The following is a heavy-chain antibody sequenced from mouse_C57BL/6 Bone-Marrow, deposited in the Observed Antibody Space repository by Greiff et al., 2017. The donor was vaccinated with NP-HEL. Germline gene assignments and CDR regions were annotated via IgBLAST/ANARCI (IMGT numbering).Heavy chain of an antibody. CDR2: IRSKSNNNAT. V-gene: IGHV10-1*01. Sequence: EVQGVESGGGLVQPKGSLKLSCAASGFSFNTYAMNWVRQAPGQGLEWVARIRSKSNNNATYYADSVKDRFTISRDDSESMLYLQMNNLKTEDTAMYYCVRGTYGGQFAYWGQGTLVTVSA. CDR3: VRGTYGGQFAY. J-gene: IGHJ3*01. D-gene: IGHD1-1*02. CDR1: GFSFNTYA.